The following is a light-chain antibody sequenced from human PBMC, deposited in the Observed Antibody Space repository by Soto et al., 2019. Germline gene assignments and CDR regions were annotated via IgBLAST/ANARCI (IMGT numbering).Light chain of an antibody. Sequence: QSVLTQPPSVSGAPGQRVTISCTGSSSNIGAGYDVHWYQQLPGTAPKLLIYSNNQRPSGVPDRFSGSKSGTSASLAISGLQSEDEAHYYCAPWDDNLNGWVFGGGTKLTVL. V-gene: IGLV1-44*01. CDR2: SNN. CDR1: SSNIGAGYD. J-gene: IGLJ3*02. CDR3: APWDDNLNGWV.